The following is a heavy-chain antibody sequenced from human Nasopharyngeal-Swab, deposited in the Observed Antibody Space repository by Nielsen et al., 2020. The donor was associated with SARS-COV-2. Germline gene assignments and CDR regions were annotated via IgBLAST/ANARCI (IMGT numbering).Heavy chain of an antibody. Sequence: GGSLRLSCAASGFTFSSYSMNWVRQAPGKGLEWVSYISSSSSTIYYADSVKGRFTISRDNAKNSLYLQMNSLRDEDTAVYYCASTSDCGGDCGNYYYYGMDVWGQGITVTVSS. CDR1: GFTFSSYS. CDR2: ISSSSSTI. V-gene: IGHV3-48*02. J-gene: IGHJ6*02. CDR3: ASTSDCGGDCGNYYYYGMDV. D-gene: IGHD2-21*02.